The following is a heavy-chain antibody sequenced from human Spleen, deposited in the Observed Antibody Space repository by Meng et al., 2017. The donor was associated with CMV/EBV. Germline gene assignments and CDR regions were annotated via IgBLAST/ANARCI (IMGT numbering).Heavy chain of an antibody. CDR3: ARSVSRLLPFNFDY. J-gene: IGHJ4*02. CDR1: GYTFTSYG. CDR2: ISAYNGNT. V-gene: IGHV1-18*01. D-gene: IGHD3-22*01. Sequence: ASVKVSCKASGYTFTSYGISWVRQAPEQGLEWMGWISAYNGNTNYAQKLQGRVTMTTDTSTSTAYMELRSLRSDDTAVYYCARSVSRLLPFNFDYWGQGTLVTVSS.